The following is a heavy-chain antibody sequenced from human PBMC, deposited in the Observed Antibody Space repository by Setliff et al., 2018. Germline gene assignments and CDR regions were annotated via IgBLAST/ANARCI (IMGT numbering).Heavy chain of an antibody. D-gene: IGHD4-17*01. CDR1: GGSISSYY. J-gene: IGHJ6*03. V-gene: IGHV4-4*07. CDR3: ARSTVTTDYYYYYMDV. CDR2: IYTSGST. Sequence: PSETLSLTCTVSGGSISSYYWSWIRQPAGKGLEWIGRIYTSGSTNYNPSLKSRVTMSVDTSKNQFSLKLRSVTAADTAVYYCARSTVTTDYYYYYMDVWGKGTTVTVSS.